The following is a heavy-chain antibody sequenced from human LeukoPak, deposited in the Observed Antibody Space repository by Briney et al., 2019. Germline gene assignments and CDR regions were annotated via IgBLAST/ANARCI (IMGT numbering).Heavy chain of an antibody. J-gene: IGHJ4*02. CDR1: GFTFSSYA. Sequence: GGSLRLSCAASGFTFSSYAMNWVRQAPGKGLECVSTISGSDGTTYYADSVKGRFTISRDNSKNTLFLQLTSLRADDPAVYYCAKDLLRGVAGTGFDYWGQGTPVTVSS. CDR3: AKDLLRGVAGTGFDY. D-gene: IGHD6-19*01. V-gene: IGHV3-23*01. CDR2: ISGSDGTT.